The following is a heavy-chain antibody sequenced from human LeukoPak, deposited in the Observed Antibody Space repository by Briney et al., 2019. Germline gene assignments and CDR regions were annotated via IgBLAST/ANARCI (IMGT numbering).Heavy chain of an antibody. V-gene: IGHV1-46*01. CDR3: ARVYGIQLWSFDY. D-gene: IGHD5-18*01. CDR1: GYTFTSYY. CDR2: INPSGGST. J-gene: IGHJ4*02. Sequence: ASVKVSCKASGYTFTSYYMHWVRQAPGQGLEWMGIINPSGGSTSYARKFQGRVTMTRDTSTSTVYMELNSLRSEDTAVYYCARVYGIQLWSFDYWGQGTLVTVSS.